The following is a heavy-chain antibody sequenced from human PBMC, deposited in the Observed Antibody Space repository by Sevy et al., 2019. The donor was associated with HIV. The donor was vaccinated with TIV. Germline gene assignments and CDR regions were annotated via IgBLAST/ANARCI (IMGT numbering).Heavy chain of an antibody. V-gene: IGHV3-23*01. Sequence: GGSLRLSCAASGFTFSSYAMSWVRQAPGKGLEWVSAISGSGGSTYYADSVKGRFTISRDNSKNTLYLQMNSLRAEDLAVYYCAKDHVRLGVMVEAATGLDYWGQGTLVTVSS. D-gene: IGHD2-15*01. CDR1: GFTFSSYA. CDR2: ISGSGGST. J-gene: IGHJ4*02. CDR3: AKDHVRLGVMVEAATGLDY.